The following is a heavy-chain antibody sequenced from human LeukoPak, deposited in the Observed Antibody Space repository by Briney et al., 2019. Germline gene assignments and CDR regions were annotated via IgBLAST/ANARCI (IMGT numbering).Heavy chain of an antibody. CDR1: GGFISSYY. V-gene: IGHV4-59*01. CDR3: ARERGTYCGGDCYSWYFQH. J-gene: IGHJ1*01. Sequence: SETLSLTCTVSGGFISSYYWSWIRQPPGKGLEWIGYIYYSGSTNYNPSLKSRVTLSVDTSKNQFSLKLSSVTAADTAVYYCARERGTYCGGDCYSWYFQHWGQGTLVTVSS. D-gene: IGHD2-21*02. CDR2: IYYSGST.